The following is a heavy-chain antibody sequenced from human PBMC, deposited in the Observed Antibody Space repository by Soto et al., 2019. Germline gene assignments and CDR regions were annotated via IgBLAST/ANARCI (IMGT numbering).Heavy chain of an antibody. CDR1: GGSFSTYA. V-gene: IGHV1-69*06. Sequence: ASVKVSCKASGGSFSTYAFSWVRQAPGHGLEWMGGIIPIFDSPYYAQNFQGRVTIAADRSTSTVYMELRSLRSDDTAVYFCARDLDGSGSYYTKYWGQGTLVTVSS. D-gene: IGHD3-10*01. CDR2: IIPIFDSP. J-gene: IGHJ4*02. CDR3: ARDLDGSGSYYTKY.